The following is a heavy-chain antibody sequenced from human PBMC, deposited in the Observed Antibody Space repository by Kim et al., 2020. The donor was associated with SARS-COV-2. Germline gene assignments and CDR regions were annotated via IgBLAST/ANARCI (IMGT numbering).Heavy chain of an antibody. Sequence: GGSLRLSCAASAFTFSDVWMSWVRQAPGRGLEWVATIKSKTGGGTTDLAAPVKGRFTISRDDSKDTLYLQMNSLTAEDTAVYYCTKVSGPTRGYYGLDV. CDR3: TKVSGPTRGYYGLDV. CDR2: IKSKTGGGTT. CDR1: AFTFSDVW. J-gene: IGHJ6*01. V-gene: IGHV3-15*01. D-gene: IGHD3-3*01.